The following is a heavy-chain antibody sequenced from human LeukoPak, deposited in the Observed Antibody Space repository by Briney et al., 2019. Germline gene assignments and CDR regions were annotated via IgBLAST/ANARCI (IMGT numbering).Heavy chain of an antibody. CDR3: ARLEDQDTAMVNWFDP. CDR2: INPNSGST. V-gene: IGHV1-2*02. D-gene: IGHD5-18*01. Sequence: ASVKVSCKASGYTFTGYYMLWVRQAPGQGLEWMGWINPNSGSTNYAQKFQGRVTMTRETSISTAYMELSRLRSDVTAVYYWARLEDQDTAMVNWFDPWGQGTLVTVSS. J-gene: IGHJ5*02. CDR1: GYTFTGYY.